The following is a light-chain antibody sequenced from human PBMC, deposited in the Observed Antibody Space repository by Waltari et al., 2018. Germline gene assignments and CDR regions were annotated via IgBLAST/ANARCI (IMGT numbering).Light chain of an antibody. V-gene: IGKV1-9*01. CDR3: QQFNNYPST. J-gene: IGKJ5*01. Sequence: IQLTQSPSSLSASVGDRVTITCRASQGVSPYLAWYQHKPGRAPKLLISAASTLQSGVPSRFSASGSGTDFTLTINSLQPKDFATYYCQQFNNYPSTFGQGTRLEIQ. CDR2: AAS. CDR1: QGVSPY.